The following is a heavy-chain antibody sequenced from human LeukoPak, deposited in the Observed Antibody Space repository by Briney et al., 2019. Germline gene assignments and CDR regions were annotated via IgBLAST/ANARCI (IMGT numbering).Heavy chain of an antibody. V-gene: IGHV4-4*02. D-gene: IGHD5-18*01. Sequence: SETLSLTCAVSGGSISSSNWWSWVRQPPGKGLEWIGEIYHSGSTYYNPSLKSRVTISVDTSKNQFSLKLSSVTAADTAVYYCARRVDTAMVRLFDYWGQGTLVTVSS. J-gene: IGHJ4*02. CDR1: GGSISSSNW. CDR3: ARRVDTAMVRLFDY. CDR2: IYHSGST.